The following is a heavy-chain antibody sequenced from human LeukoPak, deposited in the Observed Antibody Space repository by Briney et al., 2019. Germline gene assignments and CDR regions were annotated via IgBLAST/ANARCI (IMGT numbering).Heavy chain of an antibody. CDR1: GFIFTDYA. V-gene: IGHV3-23*01. CDR3: AKEAHRVGRPLFDY. CDR2: XGADDLGT. D-gene: IGHD3-10*01. Sequence: GGSLRLSCAASGFIFTDYAMSWVRQTPGKGXXXXXXXGADDLGTYYADSVKGRFTISRDISRTTLYLQMNSVRAEDTAVYYCAKEAHRVGRPLFDYWGQGTPVTVSS. J-gene: IGHJ4*02.